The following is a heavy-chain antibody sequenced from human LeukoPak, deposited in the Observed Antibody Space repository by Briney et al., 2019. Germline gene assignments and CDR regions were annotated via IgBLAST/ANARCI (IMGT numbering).Heavy chain of an antibody. Sequence: GGSLRLSCAASGFTFSSYAMHWVRHAPGKGLEWVAVISYDGSNKYYADSVKGRFTISRDNSKNTLYLQMNRLRAEDTAVYYCARPPYYDILTGYTDLWGYFDYWGQGTLVTVSS. J-gene: IGHJ4*02. CDR1: GFTFSSYA. CDR2: ISYDGSNK. V-gene: IGHV3-30*04. D-gene: IGHD3-9*01. CDR3: ARPPYYDILTGYTDLWGYFDY.